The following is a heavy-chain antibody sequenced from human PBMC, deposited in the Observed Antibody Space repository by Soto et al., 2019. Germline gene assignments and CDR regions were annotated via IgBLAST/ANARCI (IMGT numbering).Heavy chain of an antibody. D-gene: IGHD2-2*01. CDR2: INPKSVAA. J-gene: IGHJ5*02. CDR1: GYRLSDNQ. Sequence: ASVKVSCKASGYRLSDNQIQWLRRAPGQRLEWMGSINPKSVAANYAQKIQDRVTMTRDSSTSTVYMDLSRLTSDDTAIFFCARSSSWYNKCFDPWGQGTLVTVSS. V-gene: IGHV1-2*02. CDR3: ARSSSWYNKCFDP.